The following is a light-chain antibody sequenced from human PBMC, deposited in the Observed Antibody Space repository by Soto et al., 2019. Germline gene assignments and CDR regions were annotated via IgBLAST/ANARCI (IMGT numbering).Light chain of an antibody. CDR2: GAS. CDR1: QSVSSSY. CDR3: QQYNNWRT. V-gene: IGKV3-15*01. Sequence: EIVLTQSPGTLSLSPGERATLSCRASQSVSSSYLAWYQQKPGQAPRLLIHGASSRATGIPARFSGGGSGTEFTLTISSLQSEDSAIYYCQQYNNWRTFGQGTKVDIK. J-gene: IGKJ1*01.